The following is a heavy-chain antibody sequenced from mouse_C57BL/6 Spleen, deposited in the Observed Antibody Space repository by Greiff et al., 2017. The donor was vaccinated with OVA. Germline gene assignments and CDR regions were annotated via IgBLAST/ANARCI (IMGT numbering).Heavy chain of an antibody. CDR2: INPNNGGT. CDR3: ARTVGNYFDY. CDR1: GSTFTDYY. D-gene: IGHD1-1*02. Sequence: VQLQQSGPELVKPGASVKISCKASGSTFTDYYMNWVKQSHGKSLEWIGDINPNNGGTSYNQKFKGKATLTVDKSSSTAYMELRSLTSEDSAVYYCARTVGNYFDYWGQGTTLTVSS. V-gene: IGHV1-26*01. J-gene: IGHJ2*01.